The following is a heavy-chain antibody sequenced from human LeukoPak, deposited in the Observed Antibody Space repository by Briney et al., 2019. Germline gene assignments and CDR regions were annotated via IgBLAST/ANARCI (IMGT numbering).Heavy chain of an antibody. CDR2: IYYSGST. CDR1: GGSISSGGYY. Sequence: SQTLSLTCTVSGGSISSGGYYWSWIRQHPGKGLEWIGYIYYSGSTYYNPSLKSRVTISVHTSKNQFSLKLSSVTAADTAVYYCARDVDSSGWFDYWGQGTLVTVSS. J-gene: IGHJ4*02. V-gene: IGHV4-31*03. D-gene: IGHD6-19*01. CDR3: ARDVDSSGWFDY.